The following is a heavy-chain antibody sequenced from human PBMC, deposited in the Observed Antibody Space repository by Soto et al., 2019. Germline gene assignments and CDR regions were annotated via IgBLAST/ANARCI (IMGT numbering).Heavy chain of an antibody. CDR1: GGSVTSYY. J-gene: IGHJ4*02. Sequence: SETLSLTCTVSGGSVTSYYWSWIRQPPGKGLEWIGHIYYRGSTNYNLALKSRGTITVDSSKKQFSLKLSSVTAADTAVYYCARGRTTNPSLGIGYWGQGTLVTVSS. V-gene: IGHV4-59*02. D-gene: IGHD1-1*01. CDR2: IYYRGST. CDR3: ARGRTTNPSLGIGY.